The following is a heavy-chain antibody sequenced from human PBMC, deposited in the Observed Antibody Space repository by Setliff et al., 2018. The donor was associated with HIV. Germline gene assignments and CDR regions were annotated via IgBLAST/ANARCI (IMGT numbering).Heavy chain of an antibody. Sequence: LRLSCAASGFTFSAYAMTWVRRAPGKGLEWVSATTSNGRTTDYAESVRGRFTLSRDNSRNTLYLHMTSLRAEDTAIYYCAKAWGSGYPSFESALMFDVWGQGTLVTV. D-gene: IGHD3-3*01. CDR1: GFTFSAYA. V-gene: IGHV3-23*01. CDR2: TTSNGRTT. CDR3: AKAWGSGYPSFESALMFDV. J-gene: IGHJ4*02.